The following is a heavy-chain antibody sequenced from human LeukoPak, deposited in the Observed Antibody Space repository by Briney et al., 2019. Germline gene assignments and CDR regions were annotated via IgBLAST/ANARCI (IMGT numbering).Heavy chain of an antibody. V-gene: IGHV4-59*08. CDR3: ARHPRLRLGELSK. CDR2: IYYSGST. CDR1: GGSISSYY. J-gene: IGHJ4*02. D-gene: IGHD3-16*02. Sequence: GTLSLTCTVSGGSISSYYWSWIRQPSGKGLEWIGYIYYSGSTNYNPSLKSRVTISVDTSKNQFSLKLSSVTAADTAVYYCARHPRLRLGELSKWGQGTLVTVSS.